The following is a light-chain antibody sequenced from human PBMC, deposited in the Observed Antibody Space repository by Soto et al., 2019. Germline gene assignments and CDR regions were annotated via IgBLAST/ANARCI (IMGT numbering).Light chain of an antibody. CDR3: QQYNSYSWT. CDR1: QSISSC. CDR2: DAS. J-gene: IGKJ1*01. V-gene: IGKV1-5*01. Sequence: DIQMTQSPSTLSASVGDRVTITCRASQSISSCLAWYQQKPGKAPKLLIYDASSLQSGVPSRFSGSGSGTEFTLTISSLQPDDSAIYCCQQYNSYSWTFGQGTKVEIK.